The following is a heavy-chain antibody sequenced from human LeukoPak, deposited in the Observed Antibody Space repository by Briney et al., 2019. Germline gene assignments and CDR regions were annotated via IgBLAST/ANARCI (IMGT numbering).Heavy chain of an antibody. CDR3: TTDRWVMATIRCTSFDY. CDR1: GFTFSNAW. D-gene: IGHD5-24*01. Sequence: PGGSLRLSCAASGFTFSNAWMSWVRQAPGKGLEWVGRIKSKTDGGTTDYAAPVKGRFTISRDDSKNTLYLQMNSLKTEDTAVYYCTTDRWVMATIRCTSFDYWGQGTLVTVSS. J-gene: IGHJ4*02. V-gene: IGHV3-15*01. CDR2: IKSKTDGGTT.